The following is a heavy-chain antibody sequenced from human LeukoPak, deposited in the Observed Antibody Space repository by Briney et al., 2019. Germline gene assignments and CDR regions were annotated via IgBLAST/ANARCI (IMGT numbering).Heavy chain of an antibody. V-gene: IGHV4-4*02. Sequence: SETLSLTCAVSGDSMSSRNWWSWVRQPPGKGLEWIGEIYHSGSTNYNPSLKSRVTISVDKSKNQFSLKLSSVTAADTAVYYCARDRRDYVRGSFDYWGQGTLVTVSS. CDR2: IYHSGST. D-gene: IGHD4-17*01. CDR3: ARDRRDYVRGSFDY. J-gene: IGHJ4*02. CDR1: GDSMSSRNW.